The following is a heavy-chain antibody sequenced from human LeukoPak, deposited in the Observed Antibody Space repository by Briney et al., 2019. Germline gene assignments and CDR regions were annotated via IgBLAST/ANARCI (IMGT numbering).Heavy chain of an antibody. CDR2: IYYSGST. V-gene: IGHV4-61*01. J-gene: IGHJ6*04. D-gene: IGHD2-2*01. Sequence: PSETLSLTCTVSGGSVSSGSYYWSWIRQPPGKGLEWIGYIYYSGSTNYNPSLKSRVTISVDTSKNQFSLKLSSVTAADTAVYYCARGLIVVVPAAMHYYYHGMDVWGKGTTVTVSS. CDR3: ARGLIVVVPAAMHYYYHGMDV. CDR1: GGSVSSGSYY.